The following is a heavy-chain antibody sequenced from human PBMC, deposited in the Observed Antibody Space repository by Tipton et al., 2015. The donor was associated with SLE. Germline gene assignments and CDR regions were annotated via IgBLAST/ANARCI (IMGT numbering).Heavy chain of an antibody. J-gene: IGHJ4*02. D-gene: IGHD3-3*01. V-gene: IGHV4-34*01. Sequence: TLSLTCAVYGGSFSAYYWSWIRQPPGKGLEWIGEINHSGSTNYNPSLKSRVTISADTSKNQFSLKLSSVTAADTALYYCARPGSPFRSGYPFDYWGQGTLVTVSS. CDR3: ARPGSPFRSGYPFDY. CDR1: GGSFSAYY. CDR2: INHSGST.